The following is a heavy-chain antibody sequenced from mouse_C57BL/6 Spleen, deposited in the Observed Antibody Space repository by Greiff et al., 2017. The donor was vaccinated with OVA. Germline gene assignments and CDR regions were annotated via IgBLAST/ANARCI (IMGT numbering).Heavy chain of an antibody. CDR3: ARDPEMDY. J-gene: IGHJ4*01. V-gene: IGHV1-26*01. Sequence: EVQLQQSGPELVKPGASVKISCKASGYTFTDYYMNWVKQTHGKSLEWIGDINPNNGGTSYNQKFKGKATLTVDKSSSTAYMELRSLTSEDSAVYYCARDPEMDYWGKGTSVTVSS. CDR1: GYTFTDYY. CDR2: INPNNGGT.